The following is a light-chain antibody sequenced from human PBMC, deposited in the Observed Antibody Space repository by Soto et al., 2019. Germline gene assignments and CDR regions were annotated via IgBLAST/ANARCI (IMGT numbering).Light chain of an antibody. J-gene: IGLJ1*01. CDR1: SSDVGGYNY. CDR3: SSYTSSSIDYV. Sequence: QSALTQPASVSGSPGQSITISCTGTSSDVGGYNYVSWYQQHPGKAPKLMIYEVSNRPSGVSNRFSGSKSGNTASLTISWLQAEDDADYYCSSYTSSSIDYVFGPGTKLTVL. V-gene: IGLV2-14*01. CDR2: EVS.